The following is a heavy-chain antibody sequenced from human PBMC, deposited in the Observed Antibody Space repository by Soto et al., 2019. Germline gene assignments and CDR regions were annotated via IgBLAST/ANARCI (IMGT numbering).Heavy chain of an antibody. Sequence: SQTLSFTCDISGDSVSSYSATWNWIRQSPSRGLEWLGRTYYRSKWDNDYAVFVKSRITINPDTSRNQFSLHLNSVTPEDTAVYYCTRGTYYHDTRGSYHLDYWGQGSLVTVSS. D-gene: IGHD3-22*01. CDR2: TYYRSKWDN. J-gene: IGHJ4*02. CDR3: TRGTYYHDTRGSYHLDY. V-gene: IGHV6-1*01. CDR1: GDSVSSYSAT.